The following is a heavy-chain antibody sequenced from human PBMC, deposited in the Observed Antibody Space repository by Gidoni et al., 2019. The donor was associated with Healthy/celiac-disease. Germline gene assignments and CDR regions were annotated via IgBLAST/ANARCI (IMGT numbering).Heavy chain of an antibody. J-gene: IGHJ4*02. CDR3: ARAASPNYDILTGYHLDY. D-gene: IGHD3-9*01. CDR2: IYYSGST. V-gene: IGHV4-31*03. Sequence: QVQLQESGPGLVKPSQTLSIPCTVSGGSISRGGYYWSWIRQHPGKGLEWIGYIYYSGSTYYNPSLKSRVTISVDTSKNQFSLKLSSVTAADTAVYYCARAASPNYDILTGYHLDYWGQGTLVTVSS. CDR1: GGSISRGGYY.